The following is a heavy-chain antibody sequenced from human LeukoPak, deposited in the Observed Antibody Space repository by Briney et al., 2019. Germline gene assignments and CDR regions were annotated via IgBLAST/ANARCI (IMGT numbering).Heavy chain of an antibody. CDR1: GGSISSSSYY. V-gene: IGHV4-39*01. CDR2: IYYSGST. D-gene: IGHD6-6*01. CDR3: ARLPEYSSSLIDY. J-gene: IGHJ4*02. Sequence: PSETLSLTCTVSGGSISSSSYYWGWIRQPPGKGLEWIGSIYYSGSTYYNPSLKSRVTISVDTSENQFSLKLSSVTAADTAVYYCARLPEYSSSLIDYWGQGTLVTVSS.